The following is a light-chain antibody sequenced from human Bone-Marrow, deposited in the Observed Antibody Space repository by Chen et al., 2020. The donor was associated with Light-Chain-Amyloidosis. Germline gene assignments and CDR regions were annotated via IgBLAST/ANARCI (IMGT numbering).Light chain of an antibody. V-gene: IGKV4-1*01. CDR1: QSVYGSDNRNY. Sequence: DIVMTQSPVSLAVSLGERATINCKSSQSVYGSDNRNYLAWYQQKPGQPLKVLFYWASTRESGVPDRFSCSESGTDFTLNISSLQAEDVAVYYCQQYCSLPITVGQGTRLEIK. CDR2: WAS. J-gene: IGKJ5*01. CDR3: QQYCSLPIT.